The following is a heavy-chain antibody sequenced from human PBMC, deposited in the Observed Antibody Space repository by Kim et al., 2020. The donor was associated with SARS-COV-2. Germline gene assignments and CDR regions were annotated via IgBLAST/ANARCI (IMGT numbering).Heavy chain of an antibody. CDR3: ARGLRKYSSSSLDY. CDR1: GGSFSGYY. Sequence: SETLSLTCAVYGGSFSGYYWSWIRQPPGKGLEWIGEINHSGSTNYNPSLKSRVTISVDTSKNQFSLKLSSVTAADTAVYYCARGLRKYSSSSLDYWGQGTLVTVSS. J-gene: IGHJ4*02. V-gene: IGHV4-34*01. D-gene: IGHD6-6*01. CDR2: INHSGST.